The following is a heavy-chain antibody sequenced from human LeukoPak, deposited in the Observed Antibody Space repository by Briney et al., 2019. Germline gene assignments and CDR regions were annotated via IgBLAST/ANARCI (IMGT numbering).Heavy chain of an antibody. CDR2: ISAYNGNT. J-gene: IGHJ1*01. CDR1: GYTFTSYG. V-gene: IGHV1-18*01. CDR3: ARDPPGIAAAGTVQGAECFQH. Sequence: ASVKVSCKASGYTFTSYGISWVRQAPGQGLEWMGWISAYNGNTNYAQKLQGRVTMTTDTSTSTAYMELRSLRSDDTAVYYCARDPPGIAAAGTVQGAECFQHWGQGTLVTVSS. D-gene: IGHD6-13*01.